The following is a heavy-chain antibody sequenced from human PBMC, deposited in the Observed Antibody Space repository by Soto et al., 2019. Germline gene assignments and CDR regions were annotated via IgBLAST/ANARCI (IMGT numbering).Heavy chain of an antibody. Sequence: VGSLRLSCVASGFDFSNFDMNWVRQAPGRGLEWISLISERGITTTYADSVRSRFTVSRDNAQSSLYLQMDRLTVEDTGVYYCARGGVVWGRGVLVTAPQ. D-gene: IGHD2-8*01. CDR2: ISERGITT. CDR3: ARGGVV. V-gene: IGHV3-48*03. J-gene: IGHJ4*02. CDR1: GFDFSNFD.